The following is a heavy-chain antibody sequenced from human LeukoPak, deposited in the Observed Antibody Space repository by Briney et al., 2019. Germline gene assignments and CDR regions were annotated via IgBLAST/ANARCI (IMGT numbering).Heavy chain of an antibody. CDR2: IYYSGSI. V-gene: IGHV4-59*01. CDR1: GASISSYY. J-gene: IGHJ4*02. Sequence: SETLSLTCTVSGASISSYYWSWIRQPPGKGLEWIGDIYYSGSIKYNPSLKSRVTMSVDTSKNQFSLKLSSVTAADTAIYYCARENPSGYYNRPIDYWGQGTLVTVTS. CDR3: ARENPSGYYNRPIDY. D-gene: IGHD3-22*01.